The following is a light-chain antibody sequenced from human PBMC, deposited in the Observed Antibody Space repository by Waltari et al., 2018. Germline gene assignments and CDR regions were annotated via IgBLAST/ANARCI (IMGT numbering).Light chain of an antibody. CDR1: QGISSA. V-gene: IGKV1-13*02. J-gene: IGKJ5*01. CDR3: QQFKIYPMT. Sequence: AVQLTQSPSSLSASVGDRVTITCRASQGISSAFVWYQQRPGRPPKLLIYDASTLQSGVPSRFSGSGSGTDFTLTISSLQPEDLGKYYCQQFKIYPMTFGQGTRLEIK. CDR2: DAS.